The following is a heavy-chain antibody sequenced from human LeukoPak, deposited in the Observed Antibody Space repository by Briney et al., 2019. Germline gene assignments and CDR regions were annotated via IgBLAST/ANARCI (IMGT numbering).Heavy chain of an antibody. CDR3: ARGLSWFGELFSDWFDP. CDR1: GGSFSGYY. Sequence: SETLSLTCAVYGGSFSGYYWSWIRQPPGKGLEWIGEINHSGSTNYNPSFKSRVTISVDTSKNQFSLKLSSVTAADTAVYYCARGLSWFGELFSDWFDPWGQGTLVTVSS. J-gene: IGHJ5*02. V-gene: IGHV4-34*01. D-gene: IGHD3-10*01. CDR2: INHSGST.